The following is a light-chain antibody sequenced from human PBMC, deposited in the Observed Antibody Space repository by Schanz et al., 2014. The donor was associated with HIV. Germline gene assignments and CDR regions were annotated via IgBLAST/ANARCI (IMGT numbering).Light chain of an antibody. CDR3: SSYTSSSTCV. CDR2: EAD. CDR1: NSDIGSYNL. V-gene: IGLV2-14*02. Sequence: QSALTQPASVSGSPGQSVTISCSGTNSDIGSYNLVSWYQYHPGKAPKLMIYEADKRPSGVSPRFSGSRSGNTASLTISGLQADDEADYYCSSYTSSSTCVFGTGTKLTVL. J-gene: IGLJ1*01.